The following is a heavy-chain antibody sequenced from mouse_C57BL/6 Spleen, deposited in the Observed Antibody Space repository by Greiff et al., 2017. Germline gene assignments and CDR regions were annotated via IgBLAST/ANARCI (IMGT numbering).Heavy chain of an antibody. D-gene: IGHD1-1*01. CDR2: IDPSDSYT. Sequence: QVQLQQPGAELVKPGASVKLSCKASGYTFTSYWMQWVKQRPGQGLEWIGEIDPSDSYTNYNPKFKGKATLTVDTSSSTAYMQLSSRTSEDAAVYYCARFPYGSSRDWYFDVWGTGTTVTVSS. V-gene: IGHV1-50*01. J-gene: IGHJ1*03. CDR3: ARFPYGSSRDWYFDV. CDR1: GYTFTSYW.